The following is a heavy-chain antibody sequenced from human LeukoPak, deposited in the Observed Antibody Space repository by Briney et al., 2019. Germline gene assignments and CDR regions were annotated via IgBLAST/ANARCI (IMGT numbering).Heavy chain of an antibody. D-gene: IGHD3-10*01. Sequence: GGSLRLSCAASGFTFSSYSMNWVRQAPGKGLEWVSSISSSSSYIYYADSVKGRFTISRDNAKNSLYLQMNSLRAEDTAVYYCARDGAKGMVRGVTSDWGQGTLVTVSS. V-gene: IGHV3-21*01. CDR3: ARDGAKGMVRGVTSD. J-gene: IGHJ4*02. CDR1: GFTFSSYS. CDR2: ISSSSSYI.